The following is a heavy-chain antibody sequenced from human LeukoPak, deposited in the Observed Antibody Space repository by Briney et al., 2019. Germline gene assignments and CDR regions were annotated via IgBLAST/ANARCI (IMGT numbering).Heavy chain of an antibody. J-gene: IGHJ6*03. CDR1: GGTFSSYA. CDR3: ARGPPVSIAASVGYYYYMDV. V-gene: IGHV1-69*05. CDR2: IIPIFGTA. D-gene: IGHD6-6*01. Sequence: ASVKVSCKASGGTFSSYAISWVRQAPGQGLEWMGGIIPIFGTANYAQKFQGRVTITTDESTSTAYMELSSLRSEDTAVYYCARGPPVSIAASVGYYYYMDVWGKGTRSPSP.